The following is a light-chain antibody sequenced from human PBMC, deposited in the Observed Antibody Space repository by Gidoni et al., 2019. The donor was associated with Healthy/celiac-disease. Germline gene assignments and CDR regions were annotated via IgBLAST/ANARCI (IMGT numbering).Light chain of an antibody. CDR1: QSVLYSSNNKNY. CDR3: QHYYSNPQGT. J-gene: IGKJ1*01. V-gene: IGKV4-1*01. CDR2: WAS. Sequence: DIGMTQSPDSLAVSLGERATINCKSSQSVLYSSNNKNYLAWYQQKPGQPPKLLIYWASTRESGVPDRFSGSGSGTDFTLTISSLQAEDVAVYYCQHYYSNPQGTFXQXTKVEIK.